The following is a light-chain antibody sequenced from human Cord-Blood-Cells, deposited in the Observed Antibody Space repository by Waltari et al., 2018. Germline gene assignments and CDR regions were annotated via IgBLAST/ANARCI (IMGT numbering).Light chain of an antibody. J-gene: IGLJ1*01. Sequence: QSALTQPPSASGSPGQSVTISCTVTSSDVGGYNYVSWYQQHPGKAPKLMIYEVSKRPSGVPDRFSGSKSGNTASLTVSGLQAEDEADYYCSSYAGSNNLYVVGTGTKVTVL. CDR2: EVS. CDR3: SSYAGSNNLYV. CDR1: SSDVGGYNY. V-gene: IGLV2-8*01.